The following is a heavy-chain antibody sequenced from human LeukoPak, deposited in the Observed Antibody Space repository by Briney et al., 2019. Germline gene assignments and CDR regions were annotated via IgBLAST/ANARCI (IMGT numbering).Heavy chain of an antibody. J-gene: IGHJ4*02. Sequence: PGRSLRLSCAASGFTYSSYGIHWVRQAPGKGLEWVAVISYDGSNKYYAESVKGRFTISRDNSKNTLYLQMNSLRAEDTAVYYCAKGYGFDSSGSEHSFENGGQGILVTVSS. CDR2: ISYDGSNK. CDR3: AKGYGFDSSGSEHSFEN. D-gene: IGHD3-22*01. CDR1: GFTYSSYG. V-gene: IGHV3-30*18.